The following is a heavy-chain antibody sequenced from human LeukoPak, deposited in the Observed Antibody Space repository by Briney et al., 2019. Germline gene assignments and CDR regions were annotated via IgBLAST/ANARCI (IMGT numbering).Heavy chain of an antibody. V-gene: IGHV3-23*01. CDR1: GFTFSSYA. J-gene: IGHJ4*02. CDR3: AKDRSNSWAFDY. CDR2: MSGNGGST. D-gene: IGHD6-6*01. Sequence: PGGSLRLSCAASGFTFSSYAMSWVRQAPGKGLEWVSAMSGNGGSTYYADSVKGRFTISRDKSKNTLYLQMNSLRAEDTAVYYCAKDRSNSWAFDYWGQGTLVTVSS.